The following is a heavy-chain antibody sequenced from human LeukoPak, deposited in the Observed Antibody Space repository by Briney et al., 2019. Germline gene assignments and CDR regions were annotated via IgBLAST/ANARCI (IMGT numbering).Heavy chain of an antibody. V-gene: IGHV3-74*01. Sequence: GGSLRLSCTASGFTFSSYWMYWVRQAPGKGLVWVSRINTDGRTTNYADSVKGRFTISRDNAKNTLYLQMNSLRAEDTAVYYCARDITLTRGGRSDYWGHGTLVTVSA. CDR3: ARDITLTRGGRSDY. CDR1: GFTFSSYW. CDR2: INTDGRTT. D-gene: IGHD3-10*01. J-gene: IGHJ4*01.